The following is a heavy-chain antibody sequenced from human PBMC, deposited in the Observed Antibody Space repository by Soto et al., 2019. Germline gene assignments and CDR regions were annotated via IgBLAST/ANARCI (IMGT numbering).Heavy chain of an antibody. CDR2: ISSSGGGT. J-gene: IGHJ4*02. CDR1: GFTFTNYA. Sequence: GGSLRLSCAASGFTFTNYAMSWVRQAPGKGLEWVSTISSSGGGTYYADSVKGRFTISRDNSGSTLYLQMNSLRVEDAAMYYCARHHELGYCTSTSSPFDYWGQGTLVTVSS. CDR3: ARHHELGYCTSTSSPFDY. D-gene: IGHD2-2*01. V-gene: IGHV3-23*01.